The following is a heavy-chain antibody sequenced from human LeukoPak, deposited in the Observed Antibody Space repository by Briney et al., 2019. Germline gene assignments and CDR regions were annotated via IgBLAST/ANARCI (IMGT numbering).Heavy chain of an antibody. CDR1: GFTVSSGN. J-gene: IGHJ4*02. CDR2: VYSGDDGT. V-gene: IGHV3-66*02. CDR3: TKRNSGGYYDY. D-gene: IGHD5-12*01. Sequence: GGSLRLSCAASGFTVSSGNMSWVRQVPGRGLEWVAVVYSGDDGTNYADSVRGRFTISRDDSKSTVFLQMNSLRVDDTAIYYCTKRNSGGYYDYWGQGTLVTVSS.